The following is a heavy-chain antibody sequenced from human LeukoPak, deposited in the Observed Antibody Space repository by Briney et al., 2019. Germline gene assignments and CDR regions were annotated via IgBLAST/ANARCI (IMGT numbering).Heavy chain of an antibody. V-gene: IGHV3-30*18. CDR2: ISYDGSNK. CDR3: AKDVSWNWFDP. J-gene: IGHJ5*02. CDR1: GFTFSTYA. Sequence: GGSLRLSCAASGFTFSTYAMHWVRQAPGKGLEGVAVISYDGSNKYYADSVKGRFTISRDNSKNTLYLQMNTLRAEDTAVYYCAKDVSWNWFDPWGQGTLVTVSS.